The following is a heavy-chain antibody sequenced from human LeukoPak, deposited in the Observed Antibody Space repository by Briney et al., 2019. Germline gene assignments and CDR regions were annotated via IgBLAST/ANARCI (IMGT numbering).Heavy chain of an antibody. CDR2: INPSGGST. CDR3: ARDRDYPAPRDYSNCFDP. Sequence: ASVKVSCKASGYIFTNYYMHWVRQAPGQGLEWMGIINPSGGSTNYAQNFQGRVTMTSDTSTSTVYMELRSLRFEDTAVYYCARDRDYPAPRDYSNCFDPWGQGTLVTVSS. D-gene: IGHD4-11*01. CDR1: GYIFTNYY. V-gene: IGHV1-46*01. J-gene: IGHJ5*02.